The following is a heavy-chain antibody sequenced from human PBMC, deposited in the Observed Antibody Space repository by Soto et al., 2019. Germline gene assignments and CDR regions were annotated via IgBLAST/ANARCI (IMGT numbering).Heavy chain of an antibody. CDR2: ISSDGTEK. D-gene: IGHD5-18*01. Sequence: QVQLVESGGGVAQPGRSLRLFCAASGFTLSSYSLHWVRQSPGKGLEWVAAISSDGTEKHYADSVKGRFTISRDNSKNTLSLQLNSLRTEDTAVYYCARMFGFSYGPANRGMDVWGQGTTVTASS. CDR1: GFTLSSYS. CDR3: ARMFGFSYGPANRGMDV. J-gene: IGHJ6*02. V-gene: IGHV3-30*04.